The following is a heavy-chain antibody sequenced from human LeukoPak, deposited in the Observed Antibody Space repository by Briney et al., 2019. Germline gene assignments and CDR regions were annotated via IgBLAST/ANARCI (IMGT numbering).Heavy chain of an antibody. D-gene: IGHD6-13*01. Sequence: PSETLSLTCTVSGYSISSGYYWGWIRQPPGKGLEWIGSIYHSGSTYYNPSLKSRVTISVDTSKNQFSLKLSSVTAADTAVYYCARVRQQPVGNDAFDIWGEGTMVTVSS. J-gene: IGHJ3*02. CDR1: GYSISSGYY. V-gene: IGHV4-38-2*02. CDR2: IYHSGST. CDR3: ARVRQQPVGNDAFDI.